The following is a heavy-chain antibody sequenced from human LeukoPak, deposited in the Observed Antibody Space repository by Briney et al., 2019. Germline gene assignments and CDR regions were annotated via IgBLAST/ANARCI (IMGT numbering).Heavy chain of an antibody. CDR1: GFTFSSYW. D-gene: IGHD2-15*01. CDR3: ARVRSGGSWAHAFGI. J-gene: IGHJ3*02. V-gene: IGHV3-7*01. CDR2: IKRDGSEK. Sequence: PGGSLRLSCAASGFTFSSYWMSWVRQAPGKGLEWVANIKRDGSEKYYVDSVKGRFTISRDNAKNSLYLQMNSLRAEDTAVYYCARVRSGGSWAHAFGIWGQGTMVTVSS.